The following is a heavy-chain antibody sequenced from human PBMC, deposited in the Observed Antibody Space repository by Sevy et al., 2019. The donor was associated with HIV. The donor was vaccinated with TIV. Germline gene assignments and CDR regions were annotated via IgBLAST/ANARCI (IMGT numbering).Heavy chain of an antibody. CDR2: MNPNSGKT. CDR3: ARGGAYNAVGGSSYGMVV. D-gene: IGHD5-18*01. V-gene: IGHV1-8*01. CDR1: GYTFTSYD. J-gene: IGHJ6*02. Sequence: ASVKVSCKASGYTFTSYDINWVRQAAGQGLEWMGWMNPNSGKTGYAQKFQGRVTMTKTTSISTAYMELSSLRSEDTAVYYCARGGAYNAVGGSSYGMVVWGQGTTVTVSS.